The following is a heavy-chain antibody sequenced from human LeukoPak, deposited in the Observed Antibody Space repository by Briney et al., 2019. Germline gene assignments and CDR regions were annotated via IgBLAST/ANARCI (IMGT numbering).Heavy chain of an antibody. D-gene: IGHD3-22*01. CDR2: INPNSGGT. CDR3: AGVGSSGYYWGNFDY. J-gene: IGHJ4*02. Sequence: ASVKVSCKASGYTFTDYYMHWVRQAPGQGLEWMGWINPNSGGTNYAQKFQGRVTMTRDTSISTAYMELSRLRSDDTAVYYCAGVGSSGYYWGNFDYWGQGTLVTVSS. V-gene: IGHV1-2*02. CDR1: GYTFTDYY.